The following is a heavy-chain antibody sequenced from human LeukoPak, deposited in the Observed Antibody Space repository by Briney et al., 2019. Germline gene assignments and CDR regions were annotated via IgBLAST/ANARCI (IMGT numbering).Heavy chain of an antibody. V-gene: IGHV1-8*03. CDR3: ARGGSSWYPSYYYYYMDV. CDR2: MNPNSGNT. CDR1: GYTFTSYD. Sequence: ASVKVSCKASGYTFTSYDINWVRQATGQGLEWMGWMNPNSGNTGYAQKFQGRVTITRNTSISTAYMELSSLRSEDTAVYYCARGGSSWYPSYYYYYMDVWGKGTTVTVSS. D-gene: IGHD6-13*01. J-gene: IGHJ6*03.